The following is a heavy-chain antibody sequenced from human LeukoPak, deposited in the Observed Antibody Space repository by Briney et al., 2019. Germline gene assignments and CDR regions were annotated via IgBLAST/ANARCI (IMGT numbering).Heavy chain of an antibody. D-gene: IGHD5-24*01. CDR2: INPSGTT. CDR3: ARGGYNPYFDY. CDR1: GYTFSSYY. Sequence: ASVKVSCKASGYTFSSYYMYWVRQAPGQGLEYMGIINPSGTTGYAQKFQGRVSMTGDTSTSTVYMELSSLRSEDTAVYYCARGGYNPYFDYWGQGTLVTVPS. J-gene: IGHJ4*02. V-gene: IGHV1-46*01.